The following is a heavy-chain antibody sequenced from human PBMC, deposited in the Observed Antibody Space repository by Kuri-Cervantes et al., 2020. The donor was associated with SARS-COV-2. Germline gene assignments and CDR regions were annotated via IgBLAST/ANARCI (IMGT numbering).Heavy chain of an antibody. CDR3: AKGFTIFGVVIFPLSYYYGKDV. CDR1: GFKFGDYP. Sequence: GGSLRLSCTASGFKFGDYPMSWFRQAPGKGLEWVSVIYSGGSTYYADSVKGRFTISRDNSKSTLYLQMNSLRAEDTAVYYCAKGFTIFGVVIFPLSYYYGKDVCGQAITTVSS. J-gene: IGHJ6*02. V-gene: IGHV3-66*02. CDR2: IYSGGST. D-gene: IGHD3-3*01.